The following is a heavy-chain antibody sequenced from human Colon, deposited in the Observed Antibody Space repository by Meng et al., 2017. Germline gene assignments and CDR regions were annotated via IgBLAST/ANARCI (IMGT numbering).Heavy chain of an antibody. CDR1: GGFISSYY. Sequence: QVSSQQAAPARVKTSWTLSLTCCVPGGFISSYYWSWIRQSPAKGLEWIAYIDYSGTTKYNPSLKSRVTISVDVSKNQFSLNMESVTAADTAVYYCARQGSSGWYTYWFDPWGQGTLVTVSS. CDR3: ARQGSSGWYTYWFDP. J-gene: IGHJ5*02. D-gene: IGHD6-19*01. V-gene: IGHV4-59*01. CDR2: IDYSGTT.